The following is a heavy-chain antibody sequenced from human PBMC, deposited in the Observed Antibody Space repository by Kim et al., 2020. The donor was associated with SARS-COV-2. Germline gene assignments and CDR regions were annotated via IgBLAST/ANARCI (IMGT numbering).Heavy chain of an antibody. V-gene: IGHV3-74*01. CDR1: GFTFSSHR. J-gene: IGHJ4*02. CDR3: VRGGTGSTC. CDR2: IDGDESGT. Sequence: GGSLRLSCETSGFTFSSHRMHWVRQGPGKGLVWVSRIDGDESGTSYADSVKGRFTISRDNSRNTLHLQMNSLRADDTAVYFCVRGGTGSTCWGQGPVVPV. D-gene: IGHD3-16*01.